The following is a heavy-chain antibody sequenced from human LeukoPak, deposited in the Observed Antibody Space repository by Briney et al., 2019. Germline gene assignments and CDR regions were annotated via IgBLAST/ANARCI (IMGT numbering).Heavy chain of an antibody. CDR1: GFTFSSYG. CDR2: ISYDGSNK. J-gene: IGHJ4*02. Sequence: PGRSLRLSCAASGFTFSSYGMHWVRQAPGKGLEWVAVISYDGSNKYYADSVKGRFTISRDNSKNTLYLQMNSLRAEDTAVYYCAKDIGLGMGENYFDYWGQGTLVTVSS. V-gene: IGHV3-30*18. D-gene: IGHD7-27*01. CDR3: AKDIGLGMGENYFDY.